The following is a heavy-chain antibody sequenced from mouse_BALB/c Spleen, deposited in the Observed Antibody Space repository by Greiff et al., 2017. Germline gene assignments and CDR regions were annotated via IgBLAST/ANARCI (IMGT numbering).Heavy chain of an antibody. Sequence: EVQGVESGGGLVKPGGSLKLSCAASGFAFSSYDMSWVRQTPEKRLEWVAYISSGGGSTYYPDTVKGRFTISRDNAKNTLYLQMSSLKSEDTAMYYCARHEVLRYFDYWGQGTTLTVSS. V-gene: IGHV5-12-1*01. CDR1: GFAFSSYD. CDR3: ARHEVLRYFDY. J-gene: IGHJ2*01. CDR2: ISSGGGST. D-gene: IGHD1-1*01.